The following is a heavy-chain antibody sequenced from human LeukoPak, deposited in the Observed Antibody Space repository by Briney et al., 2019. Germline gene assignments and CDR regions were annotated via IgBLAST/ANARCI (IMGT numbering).Heavy chain of an antibody. CDR3: ARADLFWGDYYYYMDV. V-gene: IGHV1-2*02. D-gene: IGHD2-21*01. CDR1: GYTFTGYY. CDR2: VNPNSGDT. Sequence: ASVKVSCKASGYTFTGYYLHWVRQAPGQGLEWMGCVNPNSGDTNYAQKFQGSVTMTRDTSISTAYMELSRLRSDDTAVYYCARADLFWGDYYYYMDVWGKGTTVTVSS. J-gene: IGHJ6*03.